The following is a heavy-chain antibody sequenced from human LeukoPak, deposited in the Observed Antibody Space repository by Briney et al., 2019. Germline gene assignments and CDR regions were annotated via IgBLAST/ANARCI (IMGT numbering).Heavy chain of an antibody. CDR3: ARHLYSGSPDDY. V-gene: IGHV3-21*01. Sequence: GGSLRLSCAASGFTFSSYSMNWVRQSPGKGLEWVSSISSSSSYIYYADSVKGRFTISRDNAKNSLYLQMNSLRAEDTAVYYCARHLYSGSPDDYWGQGTLVTVSS. CDR2: ISSSSSYI. J-gene: IGHJ4*02. CDR1: GFTFSSYS. D-gene: IGHD1-26*01.